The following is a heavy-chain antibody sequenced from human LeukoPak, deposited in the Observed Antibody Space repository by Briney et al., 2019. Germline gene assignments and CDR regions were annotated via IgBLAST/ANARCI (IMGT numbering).Heavy chain of an antibody. D-gene: IGHD5-24*01. CDR3: ARSPRLQLGGSYY. Sequence: ASVKVSCKASGYTFTGYYMHWVRQAPGQGLEWMGWINPNSGGTSYAQKFQGRVTMTRDTSISTAYMELSRLRSDDTAVYYCARSPRLQLGGSYYWGQGTLVTVSS. CDR2: INPNSGGT. V-gene: IGHV1-2*02. J-gene: IGHJ4*02. CDR1: GYTFTGYY.